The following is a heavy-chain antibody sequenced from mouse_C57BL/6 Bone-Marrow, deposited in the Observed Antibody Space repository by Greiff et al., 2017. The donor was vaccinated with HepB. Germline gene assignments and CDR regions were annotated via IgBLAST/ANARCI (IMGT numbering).Heavy chain of an antibody. CDR1: GFNIKDDY. D-gene: IGHD1-2*01. Sequence: SGAELVRPGASVKLSCTASGFNIKDDYMHWVKQRPEQGLEWIGWIDPENGDTEYASKFQGKATITADTSSNTAYLQLSSLTSEDTAVYYCTTTTAPEDYWGQGTTLTVSS. J-gene: IGHJ2*01. V-gene: IGHV14-4*01. CDR2: IDPENGDT. CDR3: TTTTAPEDY.